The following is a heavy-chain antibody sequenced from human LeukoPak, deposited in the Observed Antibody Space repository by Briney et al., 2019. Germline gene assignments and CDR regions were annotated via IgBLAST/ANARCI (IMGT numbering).Heavy chain of an antibody. Sequence: GASVKVSCKASGYTFTSYGISWVRQAPGQGLEWMGWISAYNGNTNYAQKLQGRVTMTTDTSTSTAYMELRSLRSDDTAVYYCARAQILTESSWFDPWGQGTLVTVSS. D-gene: IGHD3-9*01. CDR1: GYTFTSYG. J-gene: IGHJ5*02. CDR3: ARAQILTESSWFDP. V-gene: IGHV1-18*01. CDR2: ISAYNGNT.